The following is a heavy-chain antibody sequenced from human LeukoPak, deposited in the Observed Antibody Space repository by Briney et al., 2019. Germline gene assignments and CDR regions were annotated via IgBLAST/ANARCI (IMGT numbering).Heavy chain of an antibody. V-gene: IGHV1-2*02. CDR2: INPNSGGT. Sequence: ASVKVSCEASGYTFTGYYMHWVRQAPGQGLEWMGWINPNSGGTNYAQKFQGRVTMTRDTSISTAYMELSRLRSDDTAVYYCARTYYYDSSGYYYFDYWGQGTLVTVSS. D-gene: IGHD3-22*01. J-gene: IGHJ4*02. CDR1: GYTFTGYY. CDR3: ARTYYYDSSGYYYFDY.